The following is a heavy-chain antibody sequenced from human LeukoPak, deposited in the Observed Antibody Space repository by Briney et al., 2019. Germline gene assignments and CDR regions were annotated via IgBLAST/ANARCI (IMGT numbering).Heavy chain of an antibody. V-gene: IGHV1-18*01. CDR2: ISAYNGNT. Sequence: ASVKVSCKASGYTFTSYGISWVRQAPGQGLEWMGWISAYNGNTNYAQKLQGRVTMTTDTSTSTAYMELRSLRSDDTAVYYCARWREYYYDSSGYRYWGQGTLVTVSS. D-gene: IGHD3-22*01. J-gene: IGHJ4*02. CDR1: GYTFTSYG. CDR3: ARWREYYYDSSGYRY.